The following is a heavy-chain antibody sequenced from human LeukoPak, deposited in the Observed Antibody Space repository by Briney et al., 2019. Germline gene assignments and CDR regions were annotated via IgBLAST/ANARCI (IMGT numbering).Heavy chain of an antibody. J-gene: IGHJ4*02. Sequence: GRSLRLSCAASGFTFSSYAMHWVRQAPGKGLEWLSAISGTGTNTYYADSVKGRFTISRDNSRSTLYLQMNSLRAADTAVYYCAKDRNYYGSGSYVVPFDYWGQGTLVTVSS. V-gene: IGHV3-23*01. CDR2: ISGTGTNT. D-gene: IGHD3-10*01. CDR3: AKDRNYYGSGSYVVPFDY. CDR1: GFTFSSYA.